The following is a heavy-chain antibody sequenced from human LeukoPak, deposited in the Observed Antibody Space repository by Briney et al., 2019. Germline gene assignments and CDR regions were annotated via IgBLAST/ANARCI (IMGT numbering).Heavy chain of an antibody. J-gene: IGHJ4*02. D-gene: IGHD6-6*01. CDR1: GYSFTSYW. CDR2: IYHDDGNA. Sequence: GESLKISCKGSGYSFTSYWIGWVRQVPGKGLEWMGIIYHDDGNARYSPSFQGQVSMSVDKSISTANLQWSSLKASDTAMYYCATSSPRTPAFDYWGQGTLVTVSS. V-gene: IGHV5-51*01. CDR3: ATSSPRTPAFDY.